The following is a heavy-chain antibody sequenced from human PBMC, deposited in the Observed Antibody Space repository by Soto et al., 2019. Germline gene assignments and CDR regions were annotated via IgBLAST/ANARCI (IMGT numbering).Heavy chain of an antibody. CDR1: GFTFDDYA. V-gene: IGHV3-9*01. CDR2: ITWSGGTR. D-gene: IGHD6-19*01. CDR3: IRGRQGWVQL. Sequence: EVQLVESGGGLVPPGRSLRLSCVASGFTFDDYAMHWVGQAPGKGLEWVSGITWSGGTRDYADSVKGRFTISRDNAKNSVYLQMDSLRVEDTALYYCIRGRQGWVQLWGRGTLVTVSS. J-gene: IGHJ1*01.